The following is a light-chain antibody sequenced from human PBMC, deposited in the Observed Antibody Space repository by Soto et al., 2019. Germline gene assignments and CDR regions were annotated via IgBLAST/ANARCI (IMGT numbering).Light chain of an antibody. CDR2: EVS. Sequence: QSVLTQPPSASGSPGQLVTISCTGTSSDVGGYNYVSWYQQHPGKAPKLMIYEVSKRPSGVPDRFSGSKSGNTASLTVSGLQAEDEADYYCSSFAGSFYWVFGGGTKVTVL. CDR1: SSDVGGYNY. J-gene: IGLJ2*01. V-gene: IGLV2-8*01. CDR3: SSFAGSFYWV.